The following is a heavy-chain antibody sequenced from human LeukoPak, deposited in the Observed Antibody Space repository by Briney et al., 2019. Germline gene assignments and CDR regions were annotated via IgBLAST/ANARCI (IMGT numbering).Heavy chain of an antibody. J-gene: IGHJ2*01. CDR1: GDSFSDYY. CDR2: INHSGST. CDR3: ARHVLEISGWWYFDL. D-gene: IGHD2-8*02. Sequence: SETLSLTCAVYGDSFSDYYWSWVRQPPGKGLESIGEINHSGSTNYNPSLKSRVTISIDTSKNQFSLKLTSVTAADTAVYYCARHVLEISGWWYFDLWGRGTLVTVSS. V-gene: IGHV4-34*01.